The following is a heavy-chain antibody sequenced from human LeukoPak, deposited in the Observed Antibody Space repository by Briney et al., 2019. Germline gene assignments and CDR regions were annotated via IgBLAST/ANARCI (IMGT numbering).Heavy chain of an antibody. J-gene: IGHJ4*02. CDR2: LHPGDSDT. CDR1: GYSFTSYW. Sequence: GGSLRLSCKGSGYSFTSYWISWVRQMPGKGLEWMGILHPGDSDTRYSPSFQGQVTISADKSISTAYLQWSSLKASDTAMYYCARGDTEVAATADYWGQGTLVTVSS. D-gene: IGHD6-19*01. CDR3: ARGDTEVAATADY. V-gene: IGHV5-51*01.